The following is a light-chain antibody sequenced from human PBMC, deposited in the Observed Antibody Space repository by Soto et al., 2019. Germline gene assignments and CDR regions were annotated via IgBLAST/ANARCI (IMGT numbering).Light chain of an antibody. CDR2: AAS. Sequence: AIRMTQSPYPRSASTGDRVTITCRASQGISSYLAWYQQKPGKAPKLLIYAASTLQSGVPSRFSGSGSGTDFTLTISCLQSEDFATYYCQQYYSYWTFGQGTKVDIK. CDR1: QGISSY. V-gene: IGKV1-8*01. CDR3: QQYYSYWT. J-gene: IGKJ1*01.